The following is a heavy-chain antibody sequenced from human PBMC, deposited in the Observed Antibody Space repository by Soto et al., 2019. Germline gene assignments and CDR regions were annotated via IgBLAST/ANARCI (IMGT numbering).Heavy chain of an antibody. D-gene: IGHD2-15*01. CDR2: INPSGGTT. J-gene: IGHJ4*02. Sequence: GAAGKVSCKASGYTFTRYNVHWVRQAPGQGLEWMAIINPSGGTTYYVQKFEGRVTLTTDTSTSTVYMELSSLRSDDTAVYYCARVRGGGSEYFFDYWGQGTLVTVSS. V-gene: IGHV1-46*01. CDR1: GYTFTRYN. CDR3: ARVRGGGSEYFFDY.